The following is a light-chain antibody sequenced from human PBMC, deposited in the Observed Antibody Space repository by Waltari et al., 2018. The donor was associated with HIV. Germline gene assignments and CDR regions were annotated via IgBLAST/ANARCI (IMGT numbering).Light chain of an antibody. CDR2: GNK. CDR1: SSNIGADYD. Sequence: QSVLTQPPSVSGAPGQRVTLSCTGGSSNIGADYDVNWYQQIPGTAPKLLISGNKNRPSGVPDRFSASKSGTSASLAITGLQAEDEADYFCQSYDRSLSASVVFGGGTKLTVL. V-gene: IGLV1-40*01. CDR3: QSYDRSLSASVV. J-gene: IGLJ2*01.